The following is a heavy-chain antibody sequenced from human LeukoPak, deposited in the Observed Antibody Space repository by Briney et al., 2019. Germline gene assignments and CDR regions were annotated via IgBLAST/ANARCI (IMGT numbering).Heavy chain of an antibody. D-gene: IGHD1-14*01. CDR2: ISSSSSYT. Sequence: PGGSLRLSCAASGFTFSDYYMSWIRQAPGKGLEWVSYISSSSSYTNYADSVKGRFTISRDNAKNSLYLQMNSLRAEDTAVYYCASVSMPAATNRRLSYWGQGTLVTVSS. CDR1: GFTFSDYY. V-gene: IGHV3-11*03. J-gene: IGHJ4*02. CDR3: ASVSMPAATNRRLSY.